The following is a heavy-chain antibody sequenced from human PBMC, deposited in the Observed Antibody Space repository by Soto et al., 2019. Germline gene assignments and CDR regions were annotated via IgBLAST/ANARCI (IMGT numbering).Heavy chain of an antibody. CDR2: ISGSGGST. J-gene: IGHJ4*02. CDR1: GFTFSSYA. V-gene: IGHV3-23*01. CDR3: AKDRISSYYDSSGYYIFDY. D-gene: IGHD3-22*01. Sequence: GGSLRLSCAASGFTFSSYAMSWVRQAPGKGLEWVSAISGSGGSTYYADSVKGRFTISRDNSKNTLYLQMNSLRAEDTAVYYCAKDRISSYYDSSGYYIFDYWGQGTLVTVSS.